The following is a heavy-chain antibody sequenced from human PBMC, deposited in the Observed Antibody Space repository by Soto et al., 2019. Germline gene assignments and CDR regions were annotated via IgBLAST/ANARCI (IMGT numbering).Heavy chain of an antibody. D-gene: IGHD3-16*01. CDR3: AHRRRGFTYFFHY. Sequence: QITLNESGPPLVKPTQTLTLPCTFSGFSLSTRGVGVGWIRQPPGKALEWLTLLYWDDDERYSPSLMSRLTITKDTSKDQVFLTMTNVDPVDTATYYCAHRRRGFTYFFHYWGPGTLVPVSS. CDR1: GFSLSTRGVG. V-gene: IGHV2-5*02. CDR2: LYWDDDE. J-gene: IGHJ4*02.